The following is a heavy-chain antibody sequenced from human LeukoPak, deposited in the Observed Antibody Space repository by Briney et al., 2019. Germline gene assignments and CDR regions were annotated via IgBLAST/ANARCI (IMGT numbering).Heavy chain of an antibody. CDR3: AKDREPYDSSGYTYYFVY. CDR2: IRYDGSNK. CDR1: GFTFSSYG. J-gene: IGHJ4*02. V-gene: IGHV3-30*02. D-gene: IGHD3-22*01. Sequence: PGGSLRLSCAASGFTFSSYGMHWVRQAPGKGLEWVAFIRYDGSNKYYADSVKGRFTISRDNSKNTLYLQMNSLRAEDTAVYYCAKDREPYDSSGYTYYFVYWGEGALVTVSS.